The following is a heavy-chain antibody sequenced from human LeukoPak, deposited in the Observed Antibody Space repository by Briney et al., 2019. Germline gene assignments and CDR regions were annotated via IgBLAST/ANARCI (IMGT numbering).Heavy chain of an antibody. V-gene: IGHV3-64*01. J-gene: IGHJ4*02. CDR2: ISSNGGST. CDR1: GFTFSSYA. D-gene: IGHD3-10*01. CDR3: ARDAGGQVAAYYFDY. Sequence: PGGSLRLSCAASGFTFSSYAMHWVRQAPGKGLEYVSAISSNGGSTYYANSVKGRFTISRDNSKNTLYLQMGSLRGEDMAVYNCARDAGGQVAAYYFDYWGQGTPVTVSS.